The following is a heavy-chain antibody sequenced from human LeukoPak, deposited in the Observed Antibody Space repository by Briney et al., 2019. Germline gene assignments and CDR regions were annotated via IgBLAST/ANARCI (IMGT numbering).Heavy chain of an antibody. Sequence: SGTLSLTCTVSGGSISSGGYYWSWIRQHPGKGLEWIGYIYYSGSTYYNPSLKSRVTISVDTSKNQFSLKLSSVTAADTAVYYCVRDTRDWFDPWGQGTLVTVSS. CDR1: GGSISSGGYY. CDR3: VRDTRDWFDP. D-gene: IGHD3-10*01. J-gene: IGHJ5*02. CDR2: IYYSGST. V-gene: IGHV4-31*03.